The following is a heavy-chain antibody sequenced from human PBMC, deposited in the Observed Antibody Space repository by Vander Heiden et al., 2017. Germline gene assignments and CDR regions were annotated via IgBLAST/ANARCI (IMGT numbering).Heavy chain of an antibody. J-gene: IGHJ4*02. Sequence: QVQLVQSGDEVKKAGASVKVSCKASGYTFTNYGINWVRQAPGQGLEWMGWISNYNGNTNYLKKFQGRVTVTTDTSTRTAYLELRSLRSDDTAVYYCARDLNEGNEVLLGYWGQGTLVTVSS. V-gene: IGHV1-18*04. CDR3: ARDLNEGNEVLLGY. CDR2: ISNYNGNT. CDR1: GYTFTNYG.